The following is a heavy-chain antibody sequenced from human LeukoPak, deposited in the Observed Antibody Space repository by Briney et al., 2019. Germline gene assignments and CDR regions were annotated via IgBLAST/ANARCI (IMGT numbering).Heavy chain of an antibody. Sequence: PGGSLRLSCAASGFTVSCDYMNWVRQAPGKGLEWVSVIYSGGTTFYADSVRGRFTISRDNSKNTLYLQMNSLRAEDTAMYYCARASTIGAAGLFNFWGQGTLVTVSS. V-gene: IGHV3-53*01. CDR2: IYSGGTT. D-gene: IGHD6-13*01. CDR3: ARASTIGAAGLFNF. J-gene: IGHJ4*02. CDR1: GFTVSCDY.